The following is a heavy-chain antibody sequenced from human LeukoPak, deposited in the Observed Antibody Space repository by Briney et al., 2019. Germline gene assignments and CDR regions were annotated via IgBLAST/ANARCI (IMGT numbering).Heavy chain of an antibody. CDR3: ARDPTNTSGRYAFFDY. D-gene: IGHD6-19*01. CDR2: ISCFNGDT. Sequence: AAVKVSCKASGYTFNHHGISWVRQAPGQGLEWMGWISCFNGDTHYAQKFQGRVTMTTDTSTTTAYMELRSLRSEDTALYYFARDPTNTSGRYAFFDYWGQGTLVTVSS. V-gene: IGHV1-18*01. CDR1: GYTFNHHG. J-gene: IGHJ4*02.